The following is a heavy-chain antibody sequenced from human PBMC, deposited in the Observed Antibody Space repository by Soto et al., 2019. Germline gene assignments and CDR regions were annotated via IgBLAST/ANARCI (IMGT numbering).Heavy chain of an antibody. Sequence: QVQLVQSGAEVKKPGASVKVSCKTSGYTFTDYGISWVRQAPGQGLEWMGWISPYNGNTNYAQKLQGRVTMTTDTSARTAYVELRSLRSDDTAVYYWARVDSSAYYGGRWFDPWGQGTLVTVSS. CDR2: ISPYNGNT. J-gene: IGHJ5*02. CDR1: GYTFTDYG. V-gene: IGHV1-18*01. D-gene: IGHD3-22*01. CDR3: ARVDSSAYYGGRWFDP.